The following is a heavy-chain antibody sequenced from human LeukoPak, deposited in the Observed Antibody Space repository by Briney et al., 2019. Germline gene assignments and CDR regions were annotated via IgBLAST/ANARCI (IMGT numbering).Heavy chain of an antibody. D-gene: IGHD6-13*01. Sequence: SETLSLTCTVSGGSITSSLYYWGWVRQPPGKGLEWIGSIYYSGSTYYNPSLKTRVTISVDTSKNQFSLDLSSVTAADTAVYFCASHAEKGYSSSWPYFDYWGQGILVIVSS. J-gene: IGHJ4*02. V-gene: IGHV4-39*01. CDR1: GGSITSSLYY. CDR2: IYYSGST. CDR3: ASHAEKGYSSSWPYFDY.